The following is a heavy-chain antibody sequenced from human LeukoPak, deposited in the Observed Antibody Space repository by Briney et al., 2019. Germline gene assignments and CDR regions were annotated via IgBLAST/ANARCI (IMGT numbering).Heavy chain of an antibody. CDR1: GGSIGTYY. J-gene: IGHJ6*03. Sequence: SETLSPTCTVSGGSIGTYYWSWIRQSPGKGLEWIGYIYVTGTRYNPYLQSRVTISVDRSRNQFLLKMSSVTAADTAVYYCARHIGGGIEDMDVWGKGTKVSVSS. D-gene: IGHD3-16*02. CDR2: IYVTGT. V-gene: IGHV4-59*08. CDR3: ARHIGGGIEDMDV.